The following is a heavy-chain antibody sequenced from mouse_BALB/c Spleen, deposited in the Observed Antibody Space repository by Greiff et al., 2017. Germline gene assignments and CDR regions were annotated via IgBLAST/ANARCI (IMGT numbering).Heavy chain of an antibody. CDR1: GYTFTSYY. CDR2: IYPGNVNT. CDR3: AREGATDAMDY. J-gene: IGHJ4*01. D-gene: IGHD3-1*01. Sequence: QVQLQQSGPELVKPGASVRISCKASGYTFTSYYIHWVKQRPGQGLEWIGWIYPGNVNTKYNEKFKGKSTLTADKSSSTAYMQLSSLTSEDSAVYFCAREGATDAMDYWGQGTSVTVSS. V-gene: IGHV1S56*01.